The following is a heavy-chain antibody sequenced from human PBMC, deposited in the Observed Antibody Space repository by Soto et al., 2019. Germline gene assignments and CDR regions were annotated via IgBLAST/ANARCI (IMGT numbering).Heavy chain of an antibody. CDR1: EFNFRNYA. J-gene: IGHJ3*01. D-gene: IGHD3-16*01. V-gene: IGHV3-23*01. Sequence: GLPLRLSNTASEFNFRNYAMRWVSQATGKGLEWVAAIADNRGRKHYADSVKGRFTVSRDNSKNTLYLQMDSLRLEDTAVYYCAKDAVSRNGVFDPFDLWGQGTVVTVSS. CDR2: IADNRGRK. CDR3: AKDAVSRNGVFDPFDL.